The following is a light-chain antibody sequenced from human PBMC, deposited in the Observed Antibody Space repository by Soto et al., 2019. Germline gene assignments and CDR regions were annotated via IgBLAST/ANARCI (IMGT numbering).Light chain of an antibody. CDR2: GAS. J-gene: IGKJ1*01. CDR3: QQYSNWPRT. CDR1: LSVGSN. V-gene: IGKV3-15*01. Sequence: EIVMTQSPATLSVSPGERATLSCRASLSVGSNLAWYQQKPGQAPRLLINGASTRATGIPARFSGSGSGTEFTLTISSLQSEDFAFYYCQQYSNWPRTFGQGTKVDIK.